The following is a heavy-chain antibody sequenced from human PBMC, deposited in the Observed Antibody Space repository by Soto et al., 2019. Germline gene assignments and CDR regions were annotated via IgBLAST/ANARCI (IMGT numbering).Heavy chain of an antibody. D-gene: IGHD1-7*01. CDR2: ISYDGSNK. CDR1: GFTFSLYD. V-gene: IGHV3-30*18. J-gene: IGHJ4*02. CDR3: AKDSVTGTKQWGTFDY. Sequence: QVQLVESGGGVVQPGRSLRLSCAASGFTFSLYDMHWVRQAPGKGLEWVAVISYDGSNKYYADSVKGRFTISRDNSKNTLYLQMNRLRAEDTAVYYCAKDSVTGTKQWGTFDYWGQGTLVTVSS.